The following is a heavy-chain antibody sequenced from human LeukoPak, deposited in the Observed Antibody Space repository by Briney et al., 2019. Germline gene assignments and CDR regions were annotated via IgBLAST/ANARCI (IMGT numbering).Heavy chain of an antibody. J-gene: IGHJ4*02. Sequence: ASVKVSCKASGYTLTGYYMHWVRQAPGQGLEWMGWINPNSGGTNYAQKFQGRVTMTRDTSISTAYMELSRLRSDDTAVYYCARTGNTYYDILTGYHDYWGQGTLVTVSS. V-gene: IGHV1-2*02. CDR3: ARTGNTYYDILTGYHDY. CDR2: INPNSGGT. CDR1: GYTLTGYY. D-gene: IGHD3-9*01.